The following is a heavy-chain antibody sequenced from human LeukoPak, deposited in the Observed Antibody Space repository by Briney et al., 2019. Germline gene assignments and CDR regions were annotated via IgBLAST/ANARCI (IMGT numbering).Heavy chain of an antibody. CDR1: GYTFTSYG. V-gene: IGHV1-18*01. Sequence: ASVKVSCKASGYTFTSYGISWVRQAPGQGLEWMGWISAYNGNTNYAQKVQGRVTMTTDTSTSTAYMELRSLRSDDTVVYYCARARRLRFLEWTPDFDYWGQGTLVTVSS. CDR3: ARARRLRFLEWTPDFDY. CDR2: ISAYNGNT. D-gene: IGHD3-3*01. J-gene: IGHJ4*02.